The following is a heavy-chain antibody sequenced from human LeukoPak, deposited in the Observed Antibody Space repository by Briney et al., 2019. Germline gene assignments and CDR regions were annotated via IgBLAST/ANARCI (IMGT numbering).Heavy chain of an antibody. Sequence: SETLSLTCTVSGGSISSYYWSWIRQPAGKGLEWIGRIYTSGSTNYNPSLKSRVTMSVDTSKNQFSLKLSSVTAADTAVYYCARVIIMVTTYYYYMDVWGKGTTVTVSS. CDR3: ARVIIMVTTYYYYMDV. CDR1: GGSISSYY. J-gene: IGHJ6*03. CDR2: IYTSGST. V-gene: IGHV4-4*07. D-gene: IGHD3-10*01.